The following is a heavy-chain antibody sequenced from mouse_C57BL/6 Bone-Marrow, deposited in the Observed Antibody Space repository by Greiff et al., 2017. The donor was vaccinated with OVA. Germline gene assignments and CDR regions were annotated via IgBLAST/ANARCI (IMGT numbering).Heavy chain of an antibody. V-gene: IGHV5-15*01. CDR3: ARHPFFAY. CDR1: GFTFSDYG. Sequence: EVNLVESGGGLVQPGGSLKLSCAASGFTFSDYGMAWVRQAPRKGPAWVAFISNLAYSIYYADTVTGRFTISRENAKNTLYLEMSSLRSEDTAMYYCARHPFFAYWGQGTLVTVSA. J-gene: IGHJ3*01. CDR2: ISNLAYSI.